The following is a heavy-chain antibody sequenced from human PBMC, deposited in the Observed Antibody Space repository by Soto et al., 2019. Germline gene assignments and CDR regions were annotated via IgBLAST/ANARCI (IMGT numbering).Heavy chain of an antibody. V-gene: IGHV4-34*01. Sequence: SETLYLTCAVYGGSFSGYYWSWIRQPPGKGLEWIGEINHSGSTNYNPSLKSRVTISVDTSKNQFSLKLSSVTAADTAVYYCARGLTTRDFDYWGQGTLVTVSS. J-gene: IGHJ4*02. CDR1: GGSFSGYY. CDR2: INHSGST. CDR3: ARGLTTRDFDY. D-gene: IGHD2-2*01.